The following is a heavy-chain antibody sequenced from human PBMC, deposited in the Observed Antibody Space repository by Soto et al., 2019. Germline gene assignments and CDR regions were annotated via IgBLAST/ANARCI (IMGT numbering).Heavy chain of an antibody. CDR3: ARCYCTNAVCYDHYGMDV. CDR1: GYTFTGYY. D-gene: IGHD2-8*01. Sequence: GASVKVSCKASGYTFTGYYMHWVRQAPGQGLEWMGWINPNSGGTNYAQKFQGWVTMTRDTSISTAYMELSRLRSDDTAVYYCARCYCTNAVCYDHYGMDVWGQGTTVTVSS. CDR2: INPNSGGT. J-gene: IGHJ6*02. V-gene: IGHV1-2*04.